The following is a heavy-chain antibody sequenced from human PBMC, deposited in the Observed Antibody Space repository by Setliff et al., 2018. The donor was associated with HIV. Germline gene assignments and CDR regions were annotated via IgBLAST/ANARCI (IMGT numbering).Heavy chain of an antibody. D-gene: IGHD2-2*01. CDR1: GFTFSSYG. J-gene: IGHJ3*02. V-gene: IGHV3-21*01. CDR3: ARSRSTRDAFDI. Sequence: PGGSLRLSCAASGFTFSSYGMHWVRQAPGKGLEWVSSISSSGSYIYYAESVKGRFTISRDNSLYLQMDSLRAEDTAVYYCARSRSTRDAFDIWGQGTMVTVSS. CDR2: ISSSGSYI.